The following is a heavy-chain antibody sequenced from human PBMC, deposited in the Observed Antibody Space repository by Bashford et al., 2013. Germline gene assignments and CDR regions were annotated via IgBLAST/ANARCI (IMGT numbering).Heavy chain of an antibody. CDR2: XKQDGSEN. D-gene: IGHD3-10*01. CDR3: ARAELIYGLKASPYY. J-gene: IGHJ4*02. Sequence: NXKQDGSENYYVDSVKGRFTISRDNAKKSMYLQMNSLRAEDTAVYYCARAELIYGLKASPYYWGQGTLVTVSS. V-gene: IGHV3-7*01.